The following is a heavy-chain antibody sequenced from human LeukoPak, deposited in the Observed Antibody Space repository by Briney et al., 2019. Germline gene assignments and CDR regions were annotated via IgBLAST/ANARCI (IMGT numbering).Heavy chain of an antibody. CDR2: INWKGGIT. Sequence: GGSLRLSCAASGFTFDESGMNWVRQVPGKGLEWVSGINWKGGITAYADSVKGRFTISRDNAKNSLYLQMNSLRAEDTAVYYCARDDYGDYEPLYYYYYMDVWGKGTTVTISS. CDR3: ARDDYGDYEPLYYYYYMDV. J-gene: IGHJ6*03. CDR1: GFTFDESG. D-gene: IGHD4-17*01. V-gene: IGHV3-20*04.